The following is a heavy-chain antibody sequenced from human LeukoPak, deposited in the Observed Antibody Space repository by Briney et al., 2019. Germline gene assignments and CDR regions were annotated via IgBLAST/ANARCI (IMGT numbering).Heavy chain of an antibody. Sequence: ASVKVSCKASGYTFTGYYMHWVRQAPGQGLEWMGWIDPNSGGTNYAQKFQGRVTMTRDTSISTAYMELSRLRSDDTAVYYCARDYYDSSGYYYLDYWGQGTLVTVSS. CDR3: ARDYYDSSGYYYLDY. CDR2: IDPNSGGT. D-gene: IGHD3-22*01. CDR1: GYTFTGYY. J-gene: IGHJ4*02. V-gene: IGHV1-2*02.